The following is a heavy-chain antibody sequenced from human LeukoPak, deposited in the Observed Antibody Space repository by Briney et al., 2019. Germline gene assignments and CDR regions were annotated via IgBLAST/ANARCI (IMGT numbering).Heavy chain of an antibody. D-gene: IGHD3-10*01. J-gene: IGHJ3*02. CDR3: ARVMGTMVRGRGAFDI. Sequence: ASVKVSCKTSGYSFSSFGITWVRQAPGQGLEWMGGLTNCNDNINYAQRFQGRVTMTTDTSTTTAYMELRSLRSDDTAVYFCARVMGTMVRGRGAFDIWGQGTMVTVSS. CDR2: LTNCNDNI. CDR1: GYSFSSFG. V-gene: IGHV1-18*01.